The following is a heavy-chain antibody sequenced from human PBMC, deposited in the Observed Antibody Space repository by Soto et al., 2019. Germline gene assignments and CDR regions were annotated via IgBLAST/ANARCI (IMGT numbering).Heavy chain of an antibody. D-gene: IGHD5-12*01. CDR2: ISAYNGNT. J-gene: IGHJ6*02. V-gene: IGHV1-18*01. CDR1: GYTFTSYG. CDR3: ARVDIVATSYYYGMDV. Sequence: ASVKVSCKASGYTFTSYGISWVRQAPGQGLEWMGWISAYNGNTNYAQKLQGRVTMTTDTSTSTAYMELRSLRSDDTAVYYCARVDIVATSYYYGMDVWGQGTTVTVSS.